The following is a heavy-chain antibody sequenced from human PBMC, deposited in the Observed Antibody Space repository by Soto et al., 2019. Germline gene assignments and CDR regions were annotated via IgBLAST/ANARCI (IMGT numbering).Heavy chain of an antibody. CDR1: GGSISSSSYY. CDR2: IYYSGST. Sequence: SETLSLTCTVSGGSISSSSYYWGWIRQPPGKGLEWIGSIYYSGSTYYNPSLKSRVTISVDTSKNQFSLKLSSVTAADTAVYYCAGGLTGDFDYWGQGTLVTVSS. J-gene: IGHJ4*02. V-gene: IGHV4-39*01. D-gene: IGHD7-27*01. CDR3: AGGLTGDFDY.